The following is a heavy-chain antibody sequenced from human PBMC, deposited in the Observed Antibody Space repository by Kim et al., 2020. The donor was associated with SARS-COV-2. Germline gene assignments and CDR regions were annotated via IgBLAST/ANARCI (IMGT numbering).Heavy chain of an antibody. J-gene: IGHJ4*02. V-gene: IGHV3-11*04. Sequence: RNRYYADSVKGRFTIPRDNAKNSLYLQMNSLRAEDTAVYYCARLRRGIDYWGQGTLVTVSS. D-gene: IGHD3-16*01. CDR3: ARLRRGIDY. CDR2: RNR.